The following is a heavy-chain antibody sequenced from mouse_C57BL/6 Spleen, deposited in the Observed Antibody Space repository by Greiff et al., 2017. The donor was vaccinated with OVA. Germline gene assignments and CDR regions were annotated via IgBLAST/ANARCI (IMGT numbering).Heavy chain of an antibody. CDR2: ITHSGET. CDR1: GFPITSGYY. J-gene: IGHJ3*01. V-gene: IGHV12-3*01. Sequence: VQGVESGPGLVKPSQSLFLTCSITGFPITSGYYWIWIRQSPGKPLEWMGYITHSGETFYNPSLQSPISITRETSKNQFFLQLNSVTTEDTAMYYCAGGYYYGSFAYWGQGTLVTVSA. D-gene: IGHD1-1*01. CDR3: AGGYYYGSFAY.